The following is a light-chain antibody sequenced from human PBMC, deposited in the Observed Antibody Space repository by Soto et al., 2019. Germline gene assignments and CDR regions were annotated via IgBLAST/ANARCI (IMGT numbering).Light chain of an antibody. CDR3: QQYENSPIT. Sequence: ELVLTQSPGIFSLSPGERASLSCGSSQSITSSFLAWYQQKPGQAPRLLIYGASSRATGIPDRFSGTGSETDFTLTINRMEPEDFAVYYGQQYENSPITFGQGTRLEIK. V-gene: IGKV3-20*01. J-gene: IGKJ5*01. CDR2: GAS. CDR1: QSITSSF.